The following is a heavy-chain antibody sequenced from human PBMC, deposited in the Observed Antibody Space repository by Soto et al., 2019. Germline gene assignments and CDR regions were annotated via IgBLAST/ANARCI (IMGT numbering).Heavy chain of an antibody. J-gene: IGHJ3*02. CDR3: AHRQSSSWYVGPFDI. CDR2: IYWDDDK. CDR1: GFSLTTSGVG. Sequence: QITLKESGPTLVKPTQTLTLTCTFSGFSLTTSGVGVGWIRQPPGKALEWLALIYWDDDKRYSPSLKKRLTLTKDTSKNQVVLTMTKVDPVDTATYYCAHRQSSSWYVGPFDIWGQGTMVTVSS. D-gene: IGHD6-13*01. V-gene: IGHV2-5*02.